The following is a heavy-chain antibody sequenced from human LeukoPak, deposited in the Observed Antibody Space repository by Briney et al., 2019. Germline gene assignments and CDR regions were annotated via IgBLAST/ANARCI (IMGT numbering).Heavy chain of an antibody. J-gene: IGHJ6*03. D-gene: IGHD5-18*01. CDR3: ARGSVQLWLRDTYYYMDA. Sequence: SGESLRLSCAASGFTFDDYAMNWVRQVPGRGLEWVSGINWNGRITEYADSVKDRFTISRQNTKNSLYLYMNNLGGEDTALYFCARGSVQLWLRDTYYYMDAWGKGTTVTVSS. CDR2: INWNGRIT. V-gene: IGHV3-20*04. CDR1: GFTFDDYA.